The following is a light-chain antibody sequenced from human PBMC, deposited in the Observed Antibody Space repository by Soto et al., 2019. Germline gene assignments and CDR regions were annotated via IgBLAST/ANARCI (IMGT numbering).Light chain of an antibody. CDR2: GTS. V-gene: IGKV3-20*01. CDR3: QQYGSSPIT. Sequence: EIVLTQSPGTLSLAPGERATLSCRASQSISITSLAWYQQKPGQAPRLLIYGTSSRATAIPDRVSGRGAGTDFTLTISRLEPEDFAVYYCQQYGSSPITFGQGTRLEIK. J-gene: IGKJ5*01. CDR1: QSISITS.